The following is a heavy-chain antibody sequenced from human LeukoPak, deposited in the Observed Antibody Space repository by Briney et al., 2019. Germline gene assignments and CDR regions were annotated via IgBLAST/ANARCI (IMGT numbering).Heavy chain of an antibody. CDR3: ARGEPVS. V-gene: IGHV3-53*01. J-gene: IGHJ4*02. CDR2: LYSGGSA. CDR1: GFSVSSNY. Sequence: GWSLTLSCSASGFSVSSNYMTWVRQAPGKGLEWLAVLYSGGSAYYADSVKGRFTISRDNSKNTLYLQMNSLRVEDTAMYYCARGEPVSWGQGTLVTVSS.